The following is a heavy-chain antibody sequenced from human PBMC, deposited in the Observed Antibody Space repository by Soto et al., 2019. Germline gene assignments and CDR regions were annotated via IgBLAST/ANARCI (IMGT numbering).Heavy chain of an antibody. D-gene: IGHD6-19*01. V-gene: IGHV3-30*18. CDR2: VSLDGTNK. CDR3: SNGDSSGFELFQS. CDR1: GFTFSSHG. J-gene: IGHJ1*01. Sequence: GGSLRLSCTASGFTFSSHGMHWVRQAPGKGLEWVAVVSLDGTNKNYADSVRGRFTISRDNSKNTLYLQMSSLRAEATAVYYCSNGDSSGFELFQSWGQATLVTVSA.